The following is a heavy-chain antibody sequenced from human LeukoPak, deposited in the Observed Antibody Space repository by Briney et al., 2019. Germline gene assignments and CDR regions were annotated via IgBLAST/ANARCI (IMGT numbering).Heavy chain of an antibody. D-gene: IGHD3-22*01. CDR1: GFTFSTAS. CDR2: ISSSSSTI. Sequence: GGSLRLSCAASGFTFSTASLHWVRQAPGKGLEWVSYISSSSSTIYYADSVKGRFTISRDNAKNSLYLQMNSLRAEDTAVYYCARPDYYDSSGYYYVEAFDIWGQGTMVTVSS. J-gene: IGHJ3*02. V-gene: IGHV3-48*04. CDR3: ARPDYYDSSGYYYVEAFDI.